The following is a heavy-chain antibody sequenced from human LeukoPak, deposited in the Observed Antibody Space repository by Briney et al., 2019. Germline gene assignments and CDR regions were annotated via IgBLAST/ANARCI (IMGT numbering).Heavy chain of an antibody. CDR3: ARLRDSSSWYNWFDP. CDR2: IYPGDSDT. V-gene: IGHV5-51*01. J-gene: IGHJ5*02. CDR1: GYSFSSYW. D-gene: IGHD6-13*01. Sequence: KDGESLKISRKGSGYSFSSYWIGWVRQMPGKGLEWMGIIYPGDSDTRYSPSFQGQVTISADKSINTAYLQWSSLKASDTAMYYCARLRDSSSWYNWFDPWGQGTLVTVSS.